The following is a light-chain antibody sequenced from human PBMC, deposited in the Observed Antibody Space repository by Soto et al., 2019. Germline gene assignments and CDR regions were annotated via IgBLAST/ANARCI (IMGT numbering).Light chain of an antibody. CDR1: RDIRND. CDR2: GAT. CDR3: LQNSFSPRT. J-gene: IGKJ1*01. Sequence: AVQMTQSPSSLSASVGDRVTITCRASRDIRNDLGWYQQKPGKAPNLLIFGATCLQSGVPLRFSGSGSGTEFTLTISSLQPEDFATYYCLQNSFSPRTFGPGTKVEIK. V-gene: IGKV1-6*01.